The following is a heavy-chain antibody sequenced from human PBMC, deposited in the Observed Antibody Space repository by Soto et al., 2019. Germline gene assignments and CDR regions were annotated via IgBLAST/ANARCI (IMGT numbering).Heavy chain of an antibody. D-gene: IGHD3-16*01. CDR3: AGGKHATFGGVTVYYDYGMNV. CDR1: GGTFSSYG. J-gene: IGHJ6*02. V-gene: IGHV1-69*01. Sequence: QEQLVQSGAEVKRPGSSVKVSCKASGGTFSSYGFSWVRQAPGQGLEWVGDIFPIFNTANYAQKFQGRVTITADESTSTVYMVLSILGSDDTAVYYCAGGKHATFGGVTVYYDYGMNVWGQGTTVTVSS. CDR2: IFPIFNTA.